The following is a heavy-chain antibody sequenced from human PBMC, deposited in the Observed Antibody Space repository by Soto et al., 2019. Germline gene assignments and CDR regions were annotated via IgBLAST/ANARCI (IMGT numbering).Heavy chain of an antibody. CDR1: GFNFDDSA. V-gene: IGHV3-9*01. Sequence: EVQLVESGGALVQPGRSLRLSCVASGFNFDDSAMNWVRQVTGKGLEWVSGITWNSGHILYAGSVKGRFTISRDNAKKSLYLELNSLRPEDTALYYCAKGRSSMIVVVMDYWGQGTPVTVSS. D-gene: IGHD3-22*01. CDR2: ITWNSGHI. CDR3: AKGRSSMIVVVMDY. J-gene: IGHJ4*02.